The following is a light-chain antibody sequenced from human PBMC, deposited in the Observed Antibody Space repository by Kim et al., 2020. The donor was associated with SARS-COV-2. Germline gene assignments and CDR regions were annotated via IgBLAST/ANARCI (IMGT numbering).Light chain of an antibody. Sequence: GQRVTIACSGSSSNIGSNTVSWFQQLPRTAPKLLIYIDDQRPSGVPNRVSGSKSGTSASLAISGLQSEDEADYYCAAWDDSVKGPLFGGGTQLTVL. J-gene: IGLJ3*02. CDR1: SSNIGSNT. CDR3: AAWDDSVKGPL. CDR2: IDD. V-gene: IGLV1-44*01.